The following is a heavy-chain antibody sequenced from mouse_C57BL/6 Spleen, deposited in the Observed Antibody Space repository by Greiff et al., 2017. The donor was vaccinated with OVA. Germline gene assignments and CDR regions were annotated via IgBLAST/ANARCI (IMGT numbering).Heavy chain of an antibody. V-gene: IGHV1-82*01. CDR2: IYPGDGDT. J-gene: IGHJ3*01. CDR3: ATQTAQATTWFAY. Sequence: QVQLQQSGPELVKPGASVKISCKASGYAFSSSWMNWVKQRPGKGLEWIGRIYPGDGDTNYNGKFQGKATLTADKSSSTAYMQLSSLTSEDSAVYFCATQTAQATTWFAYWGQGTLVTVSA. D-gene: IGHD3-2*02. CDR1: GYAFSSSW.